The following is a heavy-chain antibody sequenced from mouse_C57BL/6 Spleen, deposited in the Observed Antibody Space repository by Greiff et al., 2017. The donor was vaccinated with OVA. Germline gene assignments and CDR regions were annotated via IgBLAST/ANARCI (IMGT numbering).Heavy chain of an antibody. CDR1: GYTFTSYW. J-gene: IGHJ2*01. V-gene: IGHV1-55*01. D-gene: IGHD1-1*01. CDR3: ARGGYYYGSSYDFDD. Sequence: QVQLQQPGAELVKPGASVKMSCKASGYTFTSYWITWVKQRPGQGLEWIGDIYPGSGSTNYNEKFKSTATLTVDKSSSTAYMQLSSLTSEDSAVYDCARGGYYYGSSYDFDDWGKGTTLTVSS. CDR2: IYPGSGST.